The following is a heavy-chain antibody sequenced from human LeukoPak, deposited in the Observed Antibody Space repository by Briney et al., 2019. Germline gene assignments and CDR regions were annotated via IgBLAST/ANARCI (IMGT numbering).Heavy chain of an antibody. Sequence: GGSLRLSCVASGFTFRSYSFNWVRQAPGKGLEWVSYISVGGRIMSYADSVRGRFTISRDDSKSIAYLQMNSLKTEDTAVYYCTRGLVPAAYYPKYYFDYWGQGTLVTVSS. CDR3: TRGLVPAAYYPKYYFDY. V-gene: IGHV3-48*01. CDR1: GFTFRSYS. J-gene: IGHJ4*02. CDR2: ISVGGRIM. D-gene: IGHD2-2*01.